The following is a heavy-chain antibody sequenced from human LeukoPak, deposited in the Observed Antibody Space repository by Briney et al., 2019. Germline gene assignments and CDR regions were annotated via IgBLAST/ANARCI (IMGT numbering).Heavy chain of an antibody. Sequence: TGGSLRLSCVASGFTFSSYAMSWVRQAPGKGLEWVSAISGSGDVTDYADSVKGRFTISRDNSKNTLYLQMNSLRAEDTAVYYCAKNPSTSPLSPFDYWGQGTLVTVSS. CDR3: AKNPSTSPLSPFDY. CDR1: GFTFSSYA. CDR2: ISGSGDVT. V-gene: IGHV3-23*01. J-gene: IGHJ4*02. D-gene: IGHD2/OR15-2a*01.